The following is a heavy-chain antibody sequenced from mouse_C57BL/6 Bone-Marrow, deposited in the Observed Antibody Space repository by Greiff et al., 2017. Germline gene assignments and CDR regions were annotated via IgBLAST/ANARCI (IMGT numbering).Heavy chain of an antibody. D-gene: IGHD2-5*01. J-gene: IGHJ2*01. Sequence: QVQLQQSGAELARPGASVKLSCKASGYTFTSYGISWVKQRTGQGLEWIGEIYPRSGNTYYNEKFKGKATLTADKSSSTAYMELRRLTSEDSAVYFCARERSNYVFDYWGKGTTLTVSS. CDR3: ARERSNYVFDY. CDR2: IYPRSGNT. CDR1: GYTFTSYG. V-gene: IGHV1-81*01.